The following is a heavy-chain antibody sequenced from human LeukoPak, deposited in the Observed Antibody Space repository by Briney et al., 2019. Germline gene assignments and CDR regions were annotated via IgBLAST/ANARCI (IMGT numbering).Heavy chain of an antibody. CDR2: IYYSGST. J-gene: IGHJ4*02. CDR1: GGSISSSSYY. D-gene: IGHD6-13*01. V-gene: IGHV4-39*01. Sequence: SETLSLTCTVSGGSISSSSYYWGWIRQPPGKGLEWIGSIYYSGSTYYNPSLKSRVTISVDTSKNQFSLKLSSVTAADTAVYYCARLYPRSRHSSSWYGGRGGCDYWGQGTLVTVSS. CDR3: ARLYPRSRHSSSWYGGRGGCDY.